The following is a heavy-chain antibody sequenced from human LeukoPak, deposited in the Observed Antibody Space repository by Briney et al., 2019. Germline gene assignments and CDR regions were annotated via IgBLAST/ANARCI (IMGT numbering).Heavy chain of an antibody. V-gene: IGHV4-61*02. J-gene: IGHJ4*02. Sequence: TLSLTFTVAGGSISSGRYDWSWIRQPSGKGLQWIGRIYTSGSTNYNPSLKTRVTISVDTSKNQLFLKLSSVTGADTAVYYCARGDYYDSSGYPNWGQGTLVTVCS. CDR2: IYTSGST. CDR3: ARGDYYDSSGYPN. CDR1: GGSISSGRYD. D-gene: IGHD3-22*01.